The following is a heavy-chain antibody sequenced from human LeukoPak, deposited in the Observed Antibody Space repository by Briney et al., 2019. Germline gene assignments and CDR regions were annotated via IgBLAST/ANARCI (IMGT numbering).Heavy chain of an antibody. V-gene: IGHV3-23*01. Sequence: PGGSLRLSCAASGLTFSSFGMSWVRQAPGKGLEWVSAITGSGYTTYYADSVKGRFTISRDNSKNTVSLQMYRVRAEDTAVYYXAIRYVRFDYWGQGTLVTVSS. CDR1: GLTFSSFG. CDR2: ITGSGYTT. D-gene: IGHD3-16*01. CDR3: AIRYVRFDY. J-gene: IGHJ4*02.